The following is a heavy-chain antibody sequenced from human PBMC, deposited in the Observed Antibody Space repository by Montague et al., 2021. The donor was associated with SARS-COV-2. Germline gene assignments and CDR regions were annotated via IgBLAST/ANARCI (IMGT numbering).Heavy chain of an antibody. CDR1: GFTFSSYE. CDR3: ARVWSSSWYGGMDV. Sequence: SLRLSYAASGFTFSSYEMNWVRQAPGKGLEWVSYISSSGSTIYYADSVKGRFTISRDNAKNSLYLQMNSLRAEDTAVYYCARVWSSSWYGGMDVWGQGTTVTVSS. CDR2: ISSSGSTI. J-gene: IGHJ6*02. D-gene: IGHD6-13*01. V-gene: IGHV3-48*03.